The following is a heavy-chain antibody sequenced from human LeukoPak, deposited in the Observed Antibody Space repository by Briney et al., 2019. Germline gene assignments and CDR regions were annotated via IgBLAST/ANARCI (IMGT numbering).Heavy chain of an antibody. J-gene: IGHJ6*02. D-gene: IGHD2-2*01. CDR3: ARAAEYQLHYTVHYGMDV. V-gene: IGHV4-31*03. CDR1: GGSISSGGYS. Sequence: SETLSLTCTVSGGSISSGGYSWSWIRQHPGKGLEWIGYIYYSGSTYYNPSLKSRVTISVDTSKNQFSLKLGSVTAADTAVYYCARAAEYQLHYTVHYGMDVWGQGTTVTVSS. CDR2: IYYSGST.